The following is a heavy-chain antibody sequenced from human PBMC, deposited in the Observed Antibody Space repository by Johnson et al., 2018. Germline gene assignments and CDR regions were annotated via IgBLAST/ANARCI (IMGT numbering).Heavy chain of an antibody. CDR1: GFTFSSYG. CDR3: AREGGEYYAPWAFDI. V-gene: IGHV3-33*01. CDR2: IWYDGSNK. Sequence: QVQLVQSGGGVVQPGRSLRLSCAASGFTFSSYGMHWVRQAPGKGLEWVAVIWYDGSNKYYADSVKGRFTISRDNSKNTLYLQMNSLRTEDTAVYYCAREGGEYYAPWAFDIWGQGTMVTVSS. D-gene: IGHD2-2*01. J-gene: IGHJ3*02.